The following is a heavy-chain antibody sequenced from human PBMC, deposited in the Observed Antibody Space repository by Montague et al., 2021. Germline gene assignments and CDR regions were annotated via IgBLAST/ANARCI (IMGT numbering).Heavy chain of an antibody. CDR1: GFSFSDYY. J-gene: IGHJ4*02. V-gene: IGHV3-72*01. Sequence: SLRLSCAASGFSFSDYYVDWVRQAPGRGLEWVGRSRNKANSYTTDYAASVKGRFTISRDESKNSLYLQMNSLKTDDTAAYYCATEGKLPGPDFDHWGQGTLVTVSS. D-gene: IGHD1-7*01. CDR3: ATEGKLPGPDFDH. CDR2: SRNKANSYTT.